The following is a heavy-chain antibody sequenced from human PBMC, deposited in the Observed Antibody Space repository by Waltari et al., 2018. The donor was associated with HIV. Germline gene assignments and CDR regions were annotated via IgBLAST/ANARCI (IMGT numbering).Heavy chain of an antibody. CDR3: ARGGFYGSGSKVN. Sequence: EVQLVESGGGLVQPGGSLRLSCRASGFTFSRYWMSGGGQAPGKGLEWVANIKQEGSEKYYVESVNCRFTISRDNAENSLYLQMNSLRAEDTAVYYCARGGFYGSGSKVNWGQGTLVTVSS. CDR2: IKQEGSEK. V-gene: IGHV3-7*04. J-gene: IGHJ4*02. CDR1: GFTFSRYW. D-gene: IGHD3-10*01.